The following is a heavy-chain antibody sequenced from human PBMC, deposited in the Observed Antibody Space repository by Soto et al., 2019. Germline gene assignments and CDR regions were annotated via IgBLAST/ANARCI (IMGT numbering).Heavy chain of an antibody. D-gene: IGHD3-3*01. CDR1: GGSVSSGSYY. CDR3: ARAPSTTYYDFWSGYGKAYGMDV. V-gene: IGHV4-61*01. J-gene: IGHJ6*02. Sequence: PSETLSLTCTVSGGSVSSGSYYWSWIRQPPGKGLEWIVYIYYSGSTNYNPSLKSRVTISVDTSKNQFSLKLSSVTAADTAVYYCARAPSTTYYDFWSGYGKAYGMDVWGQGTTVTVSS. CDR2: IYYSGST.